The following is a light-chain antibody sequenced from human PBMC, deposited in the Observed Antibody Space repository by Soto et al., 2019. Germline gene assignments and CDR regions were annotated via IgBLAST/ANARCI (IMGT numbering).Light chain of an antibody. CDR3: QHYNNYPWT. CDR2: DAS. V-gene: IGKV1-5*01. J-gene: IGKJ1*01. Sequence: DIQMTQSPSTLSASVGDRVTLTCRASENINRWLAWYQQKPGTAPKFLIYDASSLESGVPSRFSGSGSGTEFTLTISSLQPDDFATYYFQHYNNYPWTFGQGTKVEIK. CDR1: ENINRW.